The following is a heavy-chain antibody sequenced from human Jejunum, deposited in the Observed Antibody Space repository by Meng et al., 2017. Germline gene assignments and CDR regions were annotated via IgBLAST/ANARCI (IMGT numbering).Heavy chain of an antibody. CDR3: ARHEVDFDN. D-gene: IGHD1-26*01. CDR2: FTRGGTT. V-gene: IGHV4-34*02. CDR1: GGSISGYF. J-gene: IGHJ4*02. Sequence: QVQLQQWGAGLLKPSETLSLTCAVYGGSISGYFWSWIRQAPGEGLEWVGEFTRGGTTNYNPSLKSRVTISADTSKNQFSLTLSPVSAADTAVYYCARHEVDFDNWGQGTLVTVSS.